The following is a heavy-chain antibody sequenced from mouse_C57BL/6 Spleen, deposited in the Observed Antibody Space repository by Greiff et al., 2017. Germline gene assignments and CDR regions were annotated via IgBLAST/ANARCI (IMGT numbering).Heavy chain of an antibody. CDR3: TTGYYGSNWYFDV. V-gene: IGHV14-1*01. Sequence: EVQLQQSGAELVRPGASVKLSCTASGFNIKDYYMHWVKQRPEQGLEWIGRIDPEDGDTEYAPKFQGKDTMTADTSSNTAYLQLSSLTSEDTAVDYCTTGYYGSNWYFDVWGTGTTVTVSS. D-gene: IGHD1-1*01. CDR1: GFNIKDYY. CDR2: IDPEDGDT. J-gene: IGHJ1*03.